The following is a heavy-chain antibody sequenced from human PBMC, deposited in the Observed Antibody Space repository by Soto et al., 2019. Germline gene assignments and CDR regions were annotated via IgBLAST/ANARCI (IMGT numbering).Heavy chain of an antibody. V-gene: IGHV4-39*01. D-gene: IGHD6-6*01. Sequence: QLQLQESGPGLVKPSETLSLTCTVSGGSISSSSYYWGWIRQPPGKGLEWIGSIYYSGSTYYNPSLKSRVTISVDTSKNQFSLKLSSVTAADTAVYYCARHVIYSSSSEDPFDYWGQGTLVTVSS. J-gene: IGHJ4*02. CDR1: GGSISSSSYY. CDR2: IYYSGST. CDR3: ARHVIYSSSSEDPFDY.